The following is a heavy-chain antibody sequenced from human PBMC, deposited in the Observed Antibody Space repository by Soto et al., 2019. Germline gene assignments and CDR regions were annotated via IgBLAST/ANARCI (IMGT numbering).Heavy chain of an antibody. J-gene: IGHJ4*01. Sequence: QVQLVQSGAEVKKPGASVKVSCKASGYTFTAYYLHWVRQAPGQGLEWMGWINPNSATTKYVGKFQGRVTMTRDTSISTAYMELTDLRSDDTAVYYCARGFYTATIRIDDNWGHGTLVTVSS. CDR2: INPNSATT. CDR1: GYTFTAYY. CDR3: ARGFYTATIRIDDN. V-gene: IGHV1-2*02. D-gene: IGHD4-17*01.